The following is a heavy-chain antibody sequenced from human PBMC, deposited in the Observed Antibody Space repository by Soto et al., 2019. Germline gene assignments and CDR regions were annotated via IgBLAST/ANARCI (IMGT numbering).Heavy chain of an antibody. J-gene: IGHJ4*01. Sequence: SETLTLTCTVSGGAISSSYWSWIRQPAGKGLEWIGRIYTSGSTNYNPSLKSRVPMSVDTSKNQFSLKLSSVTAADTAVYYCARDSGSGWVYDFDYWGQGTLVTVSS. CDR2: IYTSGST. V-gene: IGHV4-4*07. CDR3: ARDSGSGWVYDFDY. CDR1: GGAISSSY. D-gene: IGHD6-19*01.